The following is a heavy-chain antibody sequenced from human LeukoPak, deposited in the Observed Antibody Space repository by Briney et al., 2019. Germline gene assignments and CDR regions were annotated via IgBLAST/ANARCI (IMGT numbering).Heavy chain of an antibody. CDR1: GFTLSNYG. CDR2: MAFDGGYK. J-gene: IGHJ6*02. Sequence: GGSLSLSCAGSGFTLSNYGVHWVRQAPGKGLEWVAAMAFDGGYKFYAESVKGRITMSGDTSKNTRYLQMNSLRGEDTAVYYCTKDAYESDGSADHLRDFMDVWGQGTTVTVSS. V-gene: IGHV3-30*18. D-gene: IGHD4-17*01. CDR3: TKDAYESDGSADHLRDFMDV.